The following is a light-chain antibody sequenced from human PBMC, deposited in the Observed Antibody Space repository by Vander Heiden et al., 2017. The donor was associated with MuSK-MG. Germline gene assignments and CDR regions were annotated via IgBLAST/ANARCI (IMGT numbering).Light chain of an antibody. Sequence: EVGMTESPLCVAVTLGQPASISCRSSQSLVYSDGNTYLNWFQQRPGQSPRRLIYNVSNRDSGVPDRFSGSGSGTDFTLKISRVEAEDVGVYYCMQGTHWPPYTFGHGTKLEIK. J-gene: IGKJ2*01. V-gene: IGKV2-30*01. CDR3: MQGTHWPPYT. CDR2: NVS. CDR1: QSLVYSDGNTY.